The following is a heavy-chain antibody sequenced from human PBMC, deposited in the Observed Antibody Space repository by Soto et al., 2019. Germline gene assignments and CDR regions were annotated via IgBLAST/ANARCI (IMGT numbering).Heavy chain of an antibody. CDR1: GFSLSTSGVG. CDR3: AYRGGLLWFGELLDNNWFDP. V-gene: IGHV2-5*01. D-gene: IGHD3-10*01. Sequence: QITLKESGPTLVKPTQTLTLTCTFSGFSLSTSGVGVGWIRQPPGKALEWLALIYWNDDKRYSPSLKSRLTITKDTSKNQVVLTMTNMDPVDTATYYCAYRGGLLWFGELLDNNWFDPWGQGTLVTVSS. CDR2: IYWNDDK. J-gene: IGHJ5*02.